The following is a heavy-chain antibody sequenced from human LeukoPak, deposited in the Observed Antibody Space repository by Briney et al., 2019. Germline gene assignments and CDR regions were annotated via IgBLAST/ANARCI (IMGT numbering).Heavy chain of an antibody. CDR2: LKQDGGEK. D-gene: IGHD5-24*01. V-gene: IGHV3-7*03. J-gene: IGHJ4*02. CDR1: GFIFSNYW. CDR3: ARTPDGPDY. Sequence: PGGSLRLSCAASGFIFSNYWMSWVRQAPGKGLEWVANLKQDGGEKYYMDSVRGRFIISRDNAKNSLYLQMNSLRAEDTAVYYCARTPDGPDYWGQGTLVTVSS.